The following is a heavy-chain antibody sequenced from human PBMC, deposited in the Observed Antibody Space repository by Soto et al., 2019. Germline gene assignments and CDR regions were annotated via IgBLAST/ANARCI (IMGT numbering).Heavy chain of an antibody. J-gene: IGHJ5*02. CDR1: GGSISSSNW. V-gene: IGHV4-4*02. D-gene: IGHD3-9*01. Sequence: SETMSLTCAVSGGSISSSNWWSWVRQPPGKGLEWIGEIYHSGSTNYNPSLKSRVTISVDKSKNQFSLKLSSVTAADTAVYYCARTFYDIVTGQRWFDPWGQGTMVTVSA. CDR3: ARTFYDIVTGQRWFDP. CDR2: IYHSGST.